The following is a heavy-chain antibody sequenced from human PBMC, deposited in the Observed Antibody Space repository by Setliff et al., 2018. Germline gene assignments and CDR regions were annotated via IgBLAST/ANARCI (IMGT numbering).Heavy chain of an antibody. V-gene: IGHV4-39*01. CDR3: ARHEFVGGYYGSVTYRHFDY. D-gene: IGHD3-10*01. CDR1: GDSLSSTSYQ. J-gene: IGHJ4*02. Sequence: SETLSLTCTVSGDSLSSTSYQWDWVRQPPGKGLEWIGSIYYTGTAYYNPSLKSRVTISVDTSKNQFSLQVTSLAATDTALYFCARHEFVGGYYGSVTYRHFDYWGQGILVTVSS. CDR2: IYYTGTA.